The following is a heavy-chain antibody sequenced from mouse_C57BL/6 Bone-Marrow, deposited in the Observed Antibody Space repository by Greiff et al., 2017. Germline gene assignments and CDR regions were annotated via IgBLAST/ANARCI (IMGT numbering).Heavy chain of an antibody. J-gene: IGHJ3*01. V-gene: IGHV1-15*01. CDR1: GYTFTDYE. CDR3: TRGPRFAY. Sequence: QVQLQQSGAELVRPGASVTLSCKASGYTFTDYEMHWVKQTPVHGLEWIGAIDPETGGTAYNQKFTGKAILTADKSSSTAYMELRSLTSEDSAVYYCTRGPRFAYWGQGTLVTVSA. CDR2: IDPETGGT.